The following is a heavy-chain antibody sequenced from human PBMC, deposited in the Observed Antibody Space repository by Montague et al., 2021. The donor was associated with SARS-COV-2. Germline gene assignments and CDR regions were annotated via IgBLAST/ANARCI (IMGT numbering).Heavy chain of an antibody. J-gene: IGHJ4*02. Sequence: SETLSLTCAVYGGSFSGYYWNWILQPPGKGLEWIGEINHSGSTNYNPSLKSRVTISVDTSNNQFSLKLTSVTAADTAVYYCARGPTNNIGMVATRLDYWGQGTLVTVSS. D-gene: IGHD5-12*01. CDR2: INHSGST. CDR3: ARGPTNNIGMVATRLDY. V-gene: IGHV4-34*01. CDR1: GGSFSGYY.